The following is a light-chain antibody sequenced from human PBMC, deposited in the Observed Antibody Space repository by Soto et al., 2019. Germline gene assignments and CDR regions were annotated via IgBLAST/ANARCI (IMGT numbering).Light chain of an antibody. Sequence: QSVLTQSPSASASLGASVKLTCTLSSEHSSYAIAWHQQQPEKGPRYLMKVNSDGSHTKGDGIPDRFSGSSSGAERYLIISSLQSEDEADYYCQTWGTGIRVFGGGTKLTVL. J-gene: IGLJ2*01. V-gene: IGLV4-69*01. CDR1: SEHSSYA. CDR3: QTWGTGIRV. CDR2: VNSDGSH.